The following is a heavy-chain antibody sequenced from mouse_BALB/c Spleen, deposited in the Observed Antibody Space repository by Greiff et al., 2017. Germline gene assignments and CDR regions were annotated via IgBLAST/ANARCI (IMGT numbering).Heavy chain of an antibody. CDR1: GFTFSSYT. Sequence: DVQLVESGGGLVQPGGSLKLSCAASGFTFSSYTMSWVRQTPEKRLEWVAYISNGGGSTYYPDTVKGRFTISRDNAKNTLYLQMSSLKSEDTAMYYCARRLGRGAMDYWGQGTSVTVSS. CDR2: ISNGGGST. D-gene: IGHD4-1*01. V-gene: IGHV5-12-2*01. CDR3: ARRLGRGAMDY. J-gene: IGHJ4*01.